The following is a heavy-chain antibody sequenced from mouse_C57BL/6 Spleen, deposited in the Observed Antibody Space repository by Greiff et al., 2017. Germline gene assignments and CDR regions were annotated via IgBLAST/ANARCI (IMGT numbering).Heavy chain of an antibody. D-gene: IGHD2-5*01. J-gene: IGHJ3*01. CDR2: ISSGGSYT. CDR1: GFTFSSYG. V-gene: IGHV5-6*01. Sequence: EVQGVESGGDLVKPGGSLKLSCAASGFTFSSYGMSWVRQTPDKRLEWVATISSGGSYTYYPDSVKGRFTISRDNAKNTLYLQMSSLKSEDTAMYYCAREGKSNYVPFAYWGQGTLVTVSA. CDR3: AREGKSNYVPFAY.